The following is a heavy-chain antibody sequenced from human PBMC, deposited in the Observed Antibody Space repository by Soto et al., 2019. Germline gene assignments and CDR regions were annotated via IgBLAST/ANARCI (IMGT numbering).Heavy chain of an antibody. D-gene: IGHD2-2*01. Sequence: HGESLKISCKGSGYSFTSYWISWVRQMPGKGLEWMGRIDPSDSYTNYSPSFQGHVTISADKSISTAYLQWSSLKASDTAMYYCARQAEVPAAPDYWGQGTLVTVS. J-gene: IGHJ4*02. CDR3: ARQAEVPAAPDY. CDR1: GYSFTSYW. V-gene: IGHV5-10-1*01. CDR2: IDPSDSYT.